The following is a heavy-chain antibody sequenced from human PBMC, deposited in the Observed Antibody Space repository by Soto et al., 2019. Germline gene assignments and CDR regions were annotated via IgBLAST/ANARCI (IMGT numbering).Heavy chain of an antibody. D-gene: IGHD3-22*01. Sequence: SETLSLTCTFSGGSISSNIYYWAWIRHPPGNGLEWIGNIHYSGSTYYDSSLQSRVTISIDTSKNQFSLKLSSVTATDTAVYYCASQHYYDSSGYYVVYWGQGTLVTVS. J-gene: IGHJ4*02. CDR2: IHYSGST. CDR3: ASQHYYDSSGYYVVY. CDR1: GGSISSNIYY. V-gene: IGHV4-39*01.